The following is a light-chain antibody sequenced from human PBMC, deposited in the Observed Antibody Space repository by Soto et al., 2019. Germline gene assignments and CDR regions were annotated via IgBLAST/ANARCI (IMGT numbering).Light chain of an antibody. V-gene: IGLV2-14*01. Sequence: QSSLTQPASVSGSPGQSITISCTGISSDIGGYDDVSWYQQHPGKAPKLLIYQVSNRPSGVSNRFSGSKSGNTASLTISGLLAEDEADYHCSSFSTSSTLVVFGGGTKLTVL. CDR1: SSDIGGYDD. CDR3: SSFSTSSTLVV. CDR2: QVS. J-gene: IGLJ2*01.